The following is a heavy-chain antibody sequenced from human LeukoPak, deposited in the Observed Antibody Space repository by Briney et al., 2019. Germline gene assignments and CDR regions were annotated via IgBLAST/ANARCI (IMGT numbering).Heavy chain of an antibody. CDR1: GYTFTSYG. J-gene: IGHJ4*02. V-gene: IGHV1-18*01. CDR3: ARVPRIQLSIPFDY. CDR2: VSTYNGNT. Sequence: GVSVKVSCKASGYTFTSYGISWVRQAPGQGLEWMGWVSTYNGNTKYAQNLQGRVTTTTDTSTSTAYMELRSLRSEDTAVYYCARVPRIQLSIPFDYWGQGTMVTVSS. D-gene: IGHD5-18*01.